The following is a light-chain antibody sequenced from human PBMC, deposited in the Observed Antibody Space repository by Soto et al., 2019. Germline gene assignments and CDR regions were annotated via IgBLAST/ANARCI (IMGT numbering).Light chain of an antibody. V-gene: IGKV1-5*03. CDR1: QSISSW. Sequence: DIQMTQSPSTLSASVGDRVTITCRASQSISSWLDWYQQKPGKAPKLLIYKASSLESGVPSRLRGSGYGTDFTLTISSMKNEDFATYYCQQANSFTWTFGHGTKVDIK. CDR2: KAS. J-gene: IGKJ1*01. CDR3: QQANSFTWT.